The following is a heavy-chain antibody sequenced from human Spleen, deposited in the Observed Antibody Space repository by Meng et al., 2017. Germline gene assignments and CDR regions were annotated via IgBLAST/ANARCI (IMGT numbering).Heavy chain of an antibody. V-gene: IGHV2-5*01. CDR3: AHRLRTSRSYYGSGSYYKGYFDY. D-gene: IGHD3-10*01. CDR2: IYWNDDK. CDR1: GLSLSTSGVG. Sequence: SGPTLVKPTQTLTLTCTFSGLSLSTSGVGVGWIRQPPGKALEWLALIYWNDDKRYSPSLKSRLTITKDTSKNQVVLTMTNMDPVDTATYYCAHRLRTSRSYYGSGSYYKGYFDYCGQGMLVVASS. J-gene: IGHJ4*02.